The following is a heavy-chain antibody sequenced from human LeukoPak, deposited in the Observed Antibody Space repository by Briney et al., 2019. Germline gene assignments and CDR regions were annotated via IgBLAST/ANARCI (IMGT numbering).Heavy chain of an antibody. Sequence: ETLSLTCTVSGGSISSYYWSWIRQPAGKGLEWIGRIYGSGSTSYNPSLKSRVTMSVDTSKNQFSLKLSSVTAADTAVYFCARGGGPYNWFDPWGQGTLVTVSS. CDR3: ARGGGPYNWFDP. D-gene: IGHD3-16*01. V-gene: IGHV4-4*07. CDR1: GGSISSYY. J-gene: IGHJ5*02. CDR2: IYGSGST.